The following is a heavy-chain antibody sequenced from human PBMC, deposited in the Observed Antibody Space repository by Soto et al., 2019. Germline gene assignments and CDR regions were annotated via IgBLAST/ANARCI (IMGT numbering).Heavy chain of an antibody. CDR2: ISEDGGNK. J-gene: IGHJ4*02. CDR3: ARRITTTVSALGY. Sequence: GGSLRLSCTASGLTFTSYAIHWVRQAPGKGLEWVSVISEDGGNKYFAESVRGRFLISRDNSKNTVYLQMNSLRPEDTAVYFCARRITTTVSALGYWGQGTLVTVSS. V-gene: IGHV3-30-3*01. D-gene: IGHD4-4*01. CDR1: GLTFTSYA.